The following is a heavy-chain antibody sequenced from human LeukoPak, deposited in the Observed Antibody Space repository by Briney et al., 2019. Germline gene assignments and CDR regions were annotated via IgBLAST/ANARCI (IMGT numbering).Heavy chain of an antibody. CDR2: INSDGSST. Sequence: GGSLRLSCAASGFTFSSYWMHWVRQAPGKGLVWVSRINSDGSSTSYADSVKGRFTISRDNAKNTLYLQMNSLRAEDTAVYYCARTYSSSLRFDYWGQGTLVTVSS. CDR3: ARTYSSSLRFDY. J-gene: IGHJ4*02. D-gene: IGHD6-13*01. CDR1: GFTFSSYW. V-gene: IGHV3-74*01.